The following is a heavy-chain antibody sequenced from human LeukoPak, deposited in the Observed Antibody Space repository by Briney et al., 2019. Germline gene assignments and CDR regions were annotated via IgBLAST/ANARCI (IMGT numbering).Heavy chain of an antibody. J-gene: IGHJ4*02. CDR1: GGSISSYY. CDR2: IYYSGST. Sequence: SETLSLTCTVSGGSISSYYWSWIRQPPGKGLEWIGYIYYSGSTNYNPSLKSRVTISVDTSKDQFSLKLSSVTAADTAVHYCARQDSSGWYGLDFDYWGQGTLVTVSS. CDR3: ARQDSSGWYGLDFDY. V-gene: IGHV4-59*08. D-gene: IGHD6-19*01.